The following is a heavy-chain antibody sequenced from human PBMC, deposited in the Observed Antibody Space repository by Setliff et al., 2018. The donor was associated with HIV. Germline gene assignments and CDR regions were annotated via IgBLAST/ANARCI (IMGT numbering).Heavy chain of an antibody. V-gene: IGHV4-59*01. CDR1: GGSISSYY. D-gene: IGHD3-3*01. CDR2: IYYSGST. CDR3: ARGLSIFGVATPGFYSFMDV. Sequence: PSETLSLTCTVSGGSISSYYWSWIRQPPGKGLEWIGYIYYSGSTNYNPSLKSRVTISVDTSKNQFSLKLSSVTAADTAVYYCARGLSIFGVATPGFYSFMDVWGKGTTVTVSS. J-gene: IGHJ6*03.